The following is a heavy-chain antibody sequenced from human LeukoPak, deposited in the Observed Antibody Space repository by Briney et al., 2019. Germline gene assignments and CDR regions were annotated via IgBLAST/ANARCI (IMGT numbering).Heavy chain of an antibody. V-gene: IGHV3-7*01. J-gene: IGHJ4*02. CDR2: ITPDGSDR. Sequence: GGSLRLSCAVSGFTFNNYWMSWVRQAPGKGLEWVANITPDGSDRYYVDSLKGRVTISRDNTKSSLYLQLNSLRDEDTAVYYCARDWVYKIDYWGRGTLVTVSS. D-gene: IGHD5-24*01. CDR1: GFTFNNYW. CDR3: ARDWVYKIDY.